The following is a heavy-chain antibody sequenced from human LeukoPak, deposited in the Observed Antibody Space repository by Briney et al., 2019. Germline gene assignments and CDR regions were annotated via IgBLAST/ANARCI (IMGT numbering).Heavy chain of an antibody. D-gene: IGHD3-3*01. CDR3: ARIAYYDFWSGYYDFDY. CDR1: RFTFSNYW. Sequence: GGSLRLSCAASRFTFSNYWMAWVRQAPGKGLEWVSVIYSGGSTYYADSVKGRFTISRDNSKNTLYLQMNSLRAEDTAVYYCARIAYYDFWSGYYDFDYWGQGTLVTVSS. J-gene: IGHJ4*02. V-gene: IGHV3-53*01. CDR2: IYSGGST.